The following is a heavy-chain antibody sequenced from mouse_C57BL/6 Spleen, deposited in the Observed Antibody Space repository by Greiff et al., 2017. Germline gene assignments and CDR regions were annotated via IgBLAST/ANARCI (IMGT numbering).Heavy chain of an antibody. J-gene: IGHJ3*01. V-gene: IGHV2-2*01. CDR1: GFSLTSYG. CDR3: ARGDPAWFAY. CDR2: IWRGGST. Sequence: QVQLQQSGPGLVQPSQSLSITCTASGFSLTSYGVHWVRQSPGKGLEWLGVIWRGGSTDYNAAFISRLSISKDNSKIQVFFKMNSLQADDTAICYCARGDPAWFAYWGQGTLVTVSA.